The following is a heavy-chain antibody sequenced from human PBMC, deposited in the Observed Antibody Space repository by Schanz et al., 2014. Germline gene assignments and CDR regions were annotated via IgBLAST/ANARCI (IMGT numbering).Heavy chain of an antibody. D-gene: IGHD1-26*01. CDR2: ISGYNGNT. CDR1: GYTFTAYY. J-gene: IGHJ4*02. V-gene: IGHV1-18*04. CDR3: ARDRDQWDGNYLDY. Sequence: QVQLVQSGAEVKKPGASVKVSCKASGYTFTAYYFHWVRQAPGQGLEWMGYISGYNGNTNYAPKVQDRVTMTTDTATSTAYMELRSLRSDDTAVYYCARDRDQWDGNYLDYWGQGTLVTVSS.